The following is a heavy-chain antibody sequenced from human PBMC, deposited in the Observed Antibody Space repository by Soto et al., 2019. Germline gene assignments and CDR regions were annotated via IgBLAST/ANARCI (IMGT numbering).Heavy chain of an antibody. Sequence: GASVKVSCKASGYTFTSYGISCVRQAPGQGLEWMGWISAYNGNTNYAQKLQGRVTMTTDTSTSTAYMELRSLRSDDTAVYYCARPTSTGYSSSWYAGTRWFDPWGQGTLVTVSS. CDR2: ISAYNGNT. D-gene: IGHD6-13*01. CDR3: ARPTSTGYSSSWYAGTRWFDP. V-gene: IGHV1-18*01. CDR1: GYTFTSYG. J-gene: IGHJ5*02.